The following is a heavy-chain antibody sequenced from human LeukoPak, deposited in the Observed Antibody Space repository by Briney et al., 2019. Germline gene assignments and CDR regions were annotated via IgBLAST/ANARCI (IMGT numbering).Heavy chain of an antibody. V-gene: IGHV4-59*08. CDR2: IYYSGST. J-gene: IGHJ4*02. CDR3: ARGGKNDILTGYYFDF. Sequence: PSETLSLTCTVSGGSISSYYWSWIRQPPGKGLEWIGYIYYSGSTNYNPSLKSRVTISVDTSKNQFSLKLSSVTAADTAVYYCARGGKNDILTGYYFDFWGQGTLVTVSS. D-gene: IGHD3-9*01. CDR1: GGSISSYY.